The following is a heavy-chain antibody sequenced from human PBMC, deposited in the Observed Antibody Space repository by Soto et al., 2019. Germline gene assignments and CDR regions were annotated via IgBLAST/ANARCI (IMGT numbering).Heavy chain of an antibody. CDR2: IYYSGST. D-gene: IGHD5-18*01. V-gene: IGHV4-31*03. Sequence: SETLSLTCTVSGASISSGGYYWSWVRQHPGKGLEWIGYIYYSGSTYYNTSLKSRVTISVDTSKNQFSLKLSSVTVAVTAVYYCARVKTAMADGERWFDPWGQGSLVTVSS. J-gene: IGHJ5*02. CDR3: ARVKTAMADGERWFDP. CDR1: GASISSGGYY.